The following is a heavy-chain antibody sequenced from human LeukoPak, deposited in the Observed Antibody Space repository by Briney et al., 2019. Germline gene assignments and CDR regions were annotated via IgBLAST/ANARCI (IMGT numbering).Heavy chain of an antibody. CDR2: IYPADSDT. Sequence: GQSLKISCKGSGYSFATYGIGWGRQVPGKGLEGMGIIYPADSDTRYSPSFQGQVTISADKSITTAYLQWSSLKASDTAMYYCARRQGGFDYWGQGTLVTVSS. J-gene: IGHJ4*02. CDR3: ARRQGGFDY. V-gene: IGHV5-51*01. D-gene: IGHD1-26*01. CDR1: GYSFATYG.